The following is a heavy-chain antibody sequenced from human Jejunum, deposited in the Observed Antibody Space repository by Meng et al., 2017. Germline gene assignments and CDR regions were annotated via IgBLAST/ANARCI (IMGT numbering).Heavy chain of an antibody. D-gene: IGHD1-26*01. V-gene: IGHV4-61*08. CDR3: ARDHMGSLDY. CDR1: GGSVSSAGYQ. CDR2: AST. J-gene: IGHJ4*02. Sequence: QGRVRVSGPGLVRPSETLVLSCSVSGGSVSSAGYQWSWIRQPPGKGLEWIGYASTNYNPSLKSRVTISVDTSKNQFSLRLTSVTAADTAVYYCARDHMGSLDYWGQGILVTVSS.